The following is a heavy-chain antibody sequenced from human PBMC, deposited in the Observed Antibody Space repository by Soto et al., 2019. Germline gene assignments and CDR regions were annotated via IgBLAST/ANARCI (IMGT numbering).Heavy chain of an antibody. Sequence: GGSLRLSCAASGFTFSSYALSWVRQAPGKGLEWVSAISGSAGNTYYADSVMGRFSISRDNSKNTLYLRLNSLRAEDTALYYCARTTRPHSANCYYGLDVWGQGTTVTV. CDR1: GFTFSSYA. V-gene: IGHV3-23*01. CDR3: ARTTRPHSANCYYGLDV. J-gene: IGHJ6*01. CDR2: ISGSAGNT.